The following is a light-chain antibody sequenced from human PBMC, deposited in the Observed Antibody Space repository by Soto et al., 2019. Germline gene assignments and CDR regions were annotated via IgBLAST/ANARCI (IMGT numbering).Light chain of an antibody. Sequence: EVVMTQSPLSLPVTLGQPASISCRSSYSLIHSDGDTYLNWFQQRPGQSPRRLIYEVSNRNSGVPDKFTGSGSSTDFTLKISRVEAEDVGIYYCKQGTHWPWTFGQGTEVEIK. CDR3: KQGTHWPWT. CDR2: EVS. J-gene: IGKJ1*01. CDR1: YSLIHSDGDTY. V-gene: IGKV2-30*02.